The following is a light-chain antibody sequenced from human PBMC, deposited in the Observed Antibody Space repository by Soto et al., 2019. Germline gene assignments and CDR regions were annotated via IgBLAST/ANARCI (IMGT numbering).Light chain of an antibody. Sequence: DIQLTQSPSSLSASVGDRVTLTCRASQDLSVWLAWYQQKPGKAPNLLIYDASNLEIGVPSRFSGSGSGTHFTFTISSLQTEDIGTYYCQQYDILPITFGRGTRLEIK. CDR3: QQYDILPIT. CDR1: QDLSVW. CDR2: DAS. J-gene: IGKJ5*01. V-gene: IGKV1-33*01.